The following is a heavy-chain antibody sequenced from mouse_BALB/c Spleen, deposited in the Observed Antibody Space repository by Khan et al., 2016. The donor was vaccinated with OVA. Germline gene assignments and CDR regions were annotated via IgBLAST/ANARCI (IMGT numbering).Heavy chain of an antibody. V-gene: IGHV3-8*02. CDR1: DDSITTGY. Sequence: EVQLQESGPSLVKPSQTLSLTCSVTDDSITTGYWNWIRKFPGNKLEYMGYIIYTGYTYYNPSLNSRISITRHTSNNHYYLQLKSVTDEDTAAYSCARSTYRYAFVYWGQGTLVTVSA. CDR3: ARSTYRYAFVY. CDR2: IIYTGYT. D-gene: IGHD2-14*01. J-gene: IGHJ3*01.